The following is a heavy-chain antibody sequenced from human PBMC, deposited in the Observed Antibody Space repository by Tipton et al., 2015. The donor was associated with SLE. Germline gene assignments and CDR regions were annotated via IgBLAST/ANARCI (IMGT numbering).Heavy chain of an antibody. CDR2: INHSGST. CDR1: GGSFSGYY. CDR3: ARGAETFYYFDY. J-gene: IGHJ4*02. V-gene: IGHV4-34*01. Sequence: TLSLTCAVYGGSFSGYYWSWIRQPPGKGLECIGEINHSGSTNYNPSLKSRVTISVDTSKNQFSLKLSSVTAADTAVYYCARGAETFYYFDYWGQGTLVTVSS.